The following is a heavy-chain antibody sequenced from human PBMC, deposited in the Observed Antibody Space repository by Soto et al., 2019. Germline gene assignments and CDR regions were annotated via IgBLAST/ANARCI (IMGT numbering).Heavy chain of an antibody. CDR3: ARVGGIAARAYYYYYYMDV. Sequence: ASVKVSCKASGYTFTSYDINWVRQATGQGLEWMGWMNPNSGNTGYAQKFQGRVTMTRNTSISTAYRELRSLRSEDTAVYYCARVGGIAARAYYYYYYMDVWGKGTTVTVSS. J-gene: IGHJ6*03. CDR1: GYTFTSYD. V-gene: IGHV1-8*01. D-gene: IGHD6-6*01. CDR2: MNPNSGNT.